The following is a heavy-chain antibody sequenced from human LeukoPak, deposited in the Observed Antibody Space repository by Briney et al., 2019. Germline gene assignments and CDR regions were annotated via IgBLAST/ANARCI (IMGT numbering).Heavy chain of an antibody. CDR2: IYSGGST. J-gene: IGHJ5*02. CDR1: GFTVSSNY. D-gene: IGHD2-2*01. V-gene: IGHV3-53*01. CDR3: ARYRGYCSSTSCFNWFDP. Sequence: PGGSLRLSCAASGFTVSSNYMSWVRQAPGKGLEWVSVIYSGGSTYYADSVKGRFTISRDNSKNTLYLQMHSLRAEDTAVYYCARYRGYCSSTSCFNWFDPWGQGTLVTVSS.